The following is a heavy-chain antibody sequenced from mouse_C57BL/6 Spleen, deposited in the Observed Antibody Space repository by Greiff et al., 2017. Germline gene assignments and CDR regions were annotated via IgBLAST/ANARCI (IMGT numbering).Heavy chain of an antibody. CDR1: GHTFTDYY. CDR2: INPNNGGT. J-gene: IGHJ3*01. CDR3: ARRGGYAWFAY. Sequence: EVQLQQSGPELVKPGASVKISCKASGHTFTDYYMNWVKQSHGKSLEWIGDINPNNGGTSYNQKFKGKATLTVYKSSSTAYMELRSLTSEDSAVYYCARRGGYAWFAYWGQGTLVTVSA. V-gene: IGHV1-26*01. D-gene: IGHD2-2*01.